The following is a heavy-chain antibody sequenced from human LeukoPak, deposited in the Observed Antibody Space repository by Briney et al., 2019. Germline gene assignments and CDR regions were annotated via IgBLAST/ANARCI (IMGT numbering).Heavy chain of an antibody. D-gene: IGHD1-26*01. CDR2: IYWNDDK. CDR3: AHRVRELGFHWYFDL. J-gene: IGHJ2*01. CDR1: GFSLRSSGVG. Sequence: VSGPTLVNPTQTLTLTCTFSGFSLRSSGVGVGWIRQPPGKALEWLALIYWNDDKRYSPSLESRLTITKDASRNQVVLTMTNMDPVDTATYYCAHRVRELGFHWYFDLWGPGTLVTVSS. V-gene: IGHV2-5*01.